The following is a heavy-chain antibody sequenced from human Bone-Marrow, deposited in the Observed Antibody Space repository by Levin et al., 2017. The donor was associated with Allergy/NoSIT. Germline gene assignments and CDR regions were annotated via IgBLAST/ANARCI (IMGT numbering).Heavy chain of an antibody. Sequence: LGESLKISCKASGYRFTDYWIGWVRQMPGKGLEWMGILYPGDSDTRYSPSFQGQVTISADKSSSTAYLQWNSLKASDTAIYYCVRQAYCGGDCYSIAYYFDFWGQGTLVTVSS. CDR3: VRQAYCGGDCYSIAYYFDF. D-gene: IGHD2-21*02. CDR1: GYRFTDYW. CDR2: LYPGDSDT. J-gene: IGHJ4*02. V-gene: IGHV5-51*01.